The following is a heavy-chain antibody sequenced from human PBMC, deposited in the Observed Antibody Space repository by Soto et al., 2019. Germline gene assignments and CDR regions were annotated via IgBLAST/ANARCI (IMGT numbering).Heavy chain of an antibody. J-gene: IGHJ4*02. V-gene: IGHV2-5*01. CDR3: AQRTRTSVT. Sequence: QITLKESGPTLVKPTQTLTLTCTFSGFSLSTSGVSVGWIRQPPGKALEWLALIYWNDDKRYSPSLKTRLTITKDTSKTQVVLTTTNMDPVDTATYYCAQRTRTSVTWGQGTLVTVSS. D-gene: IGHD4-17*01. CDR2: IYWNDDK. CDR1: GFSLSTSGVS.